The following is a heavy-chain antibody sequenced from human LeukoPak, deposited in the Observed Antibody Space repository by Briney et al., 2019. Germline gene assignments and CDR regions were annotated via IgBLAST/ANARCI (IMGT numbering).Heavy chain of an antibody. CDR2: IRYDGSDK. CDR1: GFTFRTYG. D-gene: IGHD3-16*01. V-gene: IGHV3-30*02. J-gene: IGHJ3*01. CDR3: AKRADYYDSSRALYDAFDL. Sequence: PGGSLRLSCAASGFTFRTYGMHWVRQAPGKGLEWVTFIRYDGSDKFYADYARGRFTISRDNSKNTLFLQLNSLRVEDTALYYCAKRADYYDSSRALYDAFDLWGQGTMVTVSS.